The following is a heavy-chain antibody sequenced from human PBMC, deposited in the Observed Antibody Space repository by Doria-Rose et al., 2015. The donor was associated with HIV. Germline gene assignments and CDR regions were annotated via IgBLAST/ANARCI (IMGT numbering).Heavy chain of an antibody. J-gene: IGHJ4*02. CDR2: TFSDDER. Sequence: SGPVLVKPTETLTLTCTVSGVSLSSPGMGVSWIRQPPGKALEWLANTFSDDERSYKTSLKSRLTISRGTSKGQVVLTMTDMDPVDTATYYCARIKSSRWYHKYYFDFWGQGTLVIVSA. V-gene: IGHV2-26*01. CDR3: ARIKSSRWYHKYYFDF. CDR1: GVSLSSPGMG. D-gene: IGHD6-13*01.